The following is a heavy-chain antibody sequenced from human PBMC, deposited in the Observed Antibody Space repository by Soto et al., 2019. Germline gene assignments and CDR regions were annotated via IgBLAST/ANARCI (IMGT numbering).Heavy chain of an antibody. CDR2: ISGSGGST. V-gene: IGHV3-23*01. Sequence: VGSLRLSCAASGFTFSSYAMSWVRQAPGKGLEWVSAISGSGGSTYYADSVKGRFTISRDKSKNTLYLQMNSLRAEDTAVYYCAHNWNYVDYWGQGTLVTVSS. J-gene: IGHJ4*02. CDR3: AHNWNYVDY. CDR1: GFTFSSYA. D-gene: IGHD1-20*01.